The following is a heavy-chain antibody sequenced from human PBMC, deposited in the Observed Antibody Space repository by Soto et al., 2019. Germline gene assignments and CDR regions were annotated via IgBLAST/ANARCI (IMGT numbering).Heavy chain of an antibody. J-gene: IGHJ4*02. CDR2: ISGSGGST. CDR1: GFTFSSYA. D-gene: IGHD6-6*01. Sequence: GGSLRLSCAASGFTFSSYAMSWVRQAPGKGLEWVSAISGSGGSTYYADSVKGRFTISRDNSKNTLYLQLNSLRAEDTAVYYCAKGQALRYSISLYDDYWGEGTLVIFSS. CDR3: AKGQALRYSISLYDDY. V-gene: IGHV3-23*01.